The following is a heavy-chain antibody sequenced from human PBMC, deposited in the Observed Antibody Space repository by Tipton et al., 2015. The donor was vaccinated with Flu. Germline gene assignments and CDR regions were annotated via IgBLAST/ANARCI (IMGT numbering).Heavy chain of an antibody. V-gene: IGHV1-46*01. J-gene: IGHJ3*01. Sequence: QLVQSGPEVKKPGASVKVSCKASGYTFTSYNIHCVRQAPGQGLEWMGIIYPAGGGVSYAQKFQGRVIMTRDKSTATIYMELSSLRSEDTAMYYCARDKGGGTYALDVWGQGTMVIVSS. CDR3: ARDKGGGTYALDV. D-gene: IGHD1/OR15-1a*01. CDR1: GYTFTSYN. CDR2: IYPAGGGV.